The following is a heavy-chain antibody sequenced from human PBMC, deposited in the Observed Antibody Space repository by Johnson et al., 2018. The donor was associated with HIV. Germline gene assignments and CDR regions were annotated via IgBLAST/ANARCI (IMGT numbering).Heavy chain of an antibody. V-gene: IGHV3-11*04. CDR2: ISSSGSTI. J-gene: IGHJ3*02. CDR1: GFTFSDYY. D-gene: IGHD1-26*01. CDR3: ARAAYSGSHHDAFDI. Sequence: QMLLVESGGGLVQPGGSLRLSCAASGFTFSDYYMSWIRQAPGKGLEWVSYISSSGSTIYYADSVKGRFTISRDNAKNSLYLQMNSLRAEDTAVYYCARAAYSGSHHDAFDIWGQGTMVTVSS.